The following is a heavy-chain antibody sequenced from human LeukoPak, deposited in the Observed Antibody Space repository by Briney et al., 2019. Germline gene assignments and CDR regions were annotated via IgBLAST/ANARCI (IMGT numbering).Heavy chain of an antibody. CDR1: GGSFSGYY. V-gene: IGHV4-34*01. CDR2: INHSGST. CDR3: VRGSHSTLRYFDWLFRH. Sequence: SETLSLTCAVYGGSFSGYYWSWIRQPPGKGLEWVGEINHSGSTNYNPSLKSRVTISVDTSKNQFSLKLSSVTAADTAVYYCVRGSHSTLRYFDWLFRHWGQGTLVTVSS. J-gene: IGHJ4*02. D-gene: IGHD3-9*01.